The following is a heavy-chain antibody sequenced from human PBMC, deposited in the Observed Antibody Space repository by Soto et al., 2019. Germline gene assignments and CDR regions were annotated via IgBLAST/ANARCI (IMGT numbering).Heavy chain of an antibody. CDR2: ISYDGSNK. CDR1: GFTFSSYA. CDR3: ARDLRSGSSWYYYYGMDV. Sequence: GGSLRLSCAASGFTFSSYAMHWVRQAPGKGLEWVAVISYDGSNKYYADSVKGRFTISRDNSKNTLYLQMNSLRAEDTAVYYCARDLRSGSSWYYYYGMDVWGQGTKVTVSS. J-gene: IGHJ6*02. V-gene: IGHV3-30-3*01. D-gene: IGHD6-13*01.